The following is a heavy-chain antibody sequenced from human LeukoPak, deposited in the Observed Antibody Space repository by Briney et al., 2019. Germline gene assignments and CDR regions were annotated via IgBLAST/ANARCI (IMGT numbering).Heavy chain of an antibody. CDR1: GGTFSSYA. CDR2: IIPILGIA. J-gene: IGHJ4*02. D-gene: IGHD6-19*01. Sequence: GASVKVSCKASGGTFSSYAISWVRQAPGQGLEWMGRIIPILGIANYAQKFQGRVTITADKSTSTAYMELSSLRSEDTAVYYCAVPTQYSSGWAAFDCWGQGTLVTVSS. CDR3: AVPTQYSSGWAAFDC. V-gene: IGHV1-69*04.